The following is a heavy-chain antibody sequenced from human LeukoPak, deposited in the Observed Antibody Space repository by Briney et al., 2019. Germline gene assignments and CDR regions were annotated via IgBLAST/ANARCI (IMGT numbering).Heavy chain of an antibody. D-gene: IGHD2-15*01. V-gene: IGHV7-4-1*04. CDR2: ISTYTGSP. CDR1: GYTFTSHA. Sequence: GASVKVSCKASGYTFTSHAVAWVRQAPGQGFEWMGWISTYTGSPTYAQDFTGRFVFSLDISDSVAYLQISSLRAEDTAVYYCARVPPRYCSGGSCYSTSPGDFWGQGTLLTVSS. J-gene: IGHJ4*02. CDR3: ARVPPRYCSGGSCYSTSPGDF.